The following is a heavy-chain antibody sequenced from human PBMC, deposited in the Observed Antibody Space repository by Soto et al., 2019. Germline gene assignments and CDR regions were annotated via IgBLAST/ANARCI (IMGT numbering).Heavy chain of an antibody. CDR1: GFTFSSYA. V-gene: IGHV3-23*01. CDR3: ARPGWGGYKKYYFDY. J-gene: IGHJ4*02. Sequence: PGGSLRLSCAASGFTFSSYAMSWVRQAPGKGLEWVSAISGSGGSTYYADSVKGWFTISRDNSKNTLYLQMNSLRAEDTAVYYCARPGWGGYKKYYFDYWGQGTLVTVSS. CDR2: ISGSGGST. D-gene: IGHD3-3*01.